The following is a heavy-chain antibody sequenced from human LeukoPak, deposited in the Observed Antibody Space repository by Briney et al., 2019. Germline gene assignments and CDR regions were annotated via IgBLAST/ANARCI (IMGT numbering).Heavy chain of an antibody. D-gene: IGHD3-10*01. CDR2: INHSGST. V-gene: IGHV4-34*01. CDR1: GGSISSYY. J-gene: IGHJ3*02. CDR3: AKSNGYGLVDI. Sequence: KASETLSLTCTVSGGSISSYYWSWIRQPPGKGLEWIGEINHSGSTNYNPSLKSRVTISVDTSRNQFSLKLNSVTAADTAVYYCAKSNGYGLVDIWGQGTMVTVSS.